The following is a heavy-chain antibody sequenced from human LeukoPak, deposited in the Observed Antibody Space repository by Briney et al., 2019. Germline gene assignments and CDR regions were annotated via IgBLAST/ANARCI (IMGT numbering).Heavy chain of an antibody. Sequence: SETLSLTCTVSGYPITAGYYWGWIRPAPGKGLEWLGSIFHTGHTYDNPSLKSPVTLSVDTSKNQFSLKLTSVTASDTALYYCARTYDSSGYFAFDIWGQGTMVTVSS. CDR3: ARTYDSSGYFAFDI. D-gene: IGHD3-22*01. J-gene: IGHJ3*02. V-gene: IGHV4-38-2*02. CDR2: IFHTGHT. CDR1: GYPITAGYY.